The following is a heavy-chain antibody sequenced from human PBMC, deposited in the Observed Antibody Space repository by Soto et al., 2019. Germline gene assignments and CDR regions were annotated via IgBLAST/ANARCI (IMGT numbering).Heavy chain of an antibody. V-gene: IGHV1-18*01. CDR3: VRTELHINYGSGSSDY. CDR2: ISAYNGNT. CDR1: GYTFTSYG. Sequence: QVQLVQSGAEVKKPGASVKVSCKASGYTFTSYGISWVRQAPGQGLEWMGWISAYNGNTNYAQKLQGRVTMTTDTSTSTAYMELRSLRSDDTAVYYCVRTELHINYGSGSSDYWGQGTLVTVSS. J-gene: IGHJ4*02. D-gene: IGHD3-10*01.